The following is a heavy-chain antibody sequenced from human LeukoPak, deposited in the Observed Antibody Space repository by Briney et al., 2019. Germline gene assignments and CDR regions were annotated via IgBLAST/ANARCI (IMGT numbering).Heavy chain of an antibody. Sequence: SVKVSCKAAGATFSSYAISWVRQAPGQGLEWMGRIIPIFGTANYAQEFQGRVTITTDESTSTAYMELSSLRSEDTAVYYCARELPDIVAPDAFDIWGQGTMVTVSS. CDR3: ARELPDIVAPDAFDI. V-gene: IGHV1-69*05. CDR1: GATFSSYA. CDR2: IIPIFGTA. D-gene: IGHD5-12*01. J-gene: IGHJ3*02.